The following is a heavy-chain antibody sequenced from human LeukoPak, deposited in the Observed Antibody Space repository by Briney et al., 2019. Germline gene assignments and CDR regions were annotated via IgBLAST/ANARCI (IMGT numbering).Heavy chain of an antibody. J-gene: IGHJ4*02. CDR1: GASITSYC. Sequence: PSVTLSLTCTASGASITSYCRSWIRQPPGKGLEWIGYGFHTGRTNYSPSLRSRVTISVDTSKNQFSLRLSSVTAADTAVYYCARGGENPPPEDWSQGTLVTVSS. CDR2: GFHTGRT. D-gene: IGHD2/OR15-2a*01. V-gene: IGHV4-59*01. CDR3: ARGGENPPPED.